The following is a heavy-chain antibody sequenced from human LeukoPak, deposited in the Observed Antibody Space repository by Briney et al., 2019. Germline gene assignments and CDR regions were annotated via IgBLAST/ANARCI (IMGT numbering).Heavy chain of an antibody. D-gene: IGHD2-21*02. CDR3: ARVYCGGDCYSRGSSWFAP. J-gene: IGHJ5*02. V-gene: IGHV4-59*01. CDR1: GGSITSYY. Sequence: SETLSLTRTVSGGSITSYYWSWIRQPPGKGLEWIGYIYYSGSTNYNPSLKSRVTISVDTSKNQFSLKLSSVTAADTAVYYCARVYCGGDCYSRGSSWFAPWGQGTLVTVPS. CDR2: IYYSGST.